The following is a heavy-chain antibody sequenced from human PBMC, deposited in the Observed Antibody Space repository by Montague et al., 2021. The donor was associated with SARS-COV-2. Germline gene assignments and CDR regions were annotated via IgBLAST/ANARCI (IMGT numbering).Heavy chain of an antibody. V-gene: IGHV3-23*01. CDR1: GFTFDSYA. Sequence: SLRLSCAASGFTFDSYAMSWVRQAPGKGLQWVSIVSGSGDDTYYADSVKGRFTISRDNSKNTLYLQLNSLRAEDTAVYYCARDRQQWLLGLYFDCWGQGTLVTVSS. CDR2: VSGSGDDT. J-gene: IGHJ4*02. D-gene: IGHD6-19*01. CDR3: ARDRQQWLLGLYFDC.